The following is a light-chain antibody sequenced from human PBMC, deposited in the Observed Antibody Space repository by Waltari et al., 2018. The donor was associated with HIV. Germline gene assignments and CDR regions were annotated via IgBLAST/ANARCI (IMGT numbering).Light chain of an antibody. CDR2: DVS. V-gene: IGLV2-14*03. Sequence: QSALTQPASVSGSPGQSITISCTGTSSDVGGYKYVSWYQQHPGKAPKLMIYDVSNRPSVVSNRFSDSKSGNTASLTISGLQAEDEADYYCSSYTSSSTYVFGTGTKVTVL. J-gene: IGLJ1*01. CDR3: SSYTSSSTYV. CDR1: SSDVGGYKY.